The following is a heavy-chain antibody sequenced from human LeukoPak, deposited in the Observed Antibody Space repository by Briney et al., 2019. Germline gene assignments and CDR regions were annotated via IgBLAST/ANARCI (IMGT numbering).Heavy chain of an antibody. CDR1: GFTISSNY. D-gene: IGHD7-27*01. CDR2: IYSGGST. CDR3: ARTTNWGYWYFDL. Sequence: AGSLRLSCAAYGFTISSNYMSWVRLAPGKDLEWVSVIYSGGSTYYEASVKGRFTISRDTSKNKVYLQMNSLRAEDTAVYYCARTTNWGYWYFDLWGRGTLVTVSS. V-gene: IGHV3-53*01. J-gene: IGHJ2*01.